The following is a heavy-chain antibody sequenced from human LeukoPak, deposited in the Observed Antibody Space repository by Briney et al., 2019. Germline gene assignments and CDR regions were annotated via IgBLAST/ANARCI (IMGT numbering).Heavy chain of an antibody. CDR3: VKVLAGWVRPGDY. J-gene: IGHJ4*02. V-gene: IGHV3-30-3*01. D-gene: IGHD5-12*01. Sequence: SGGSLRLSCAASGFTFRSYGVHWVRQAPGKGLEWVAVISYDGSNKDYADSVKGRFTISRDNSKNTLYLQMNSLRVEDTAVYYCVKVLAGWVRPGDYWGQGTLVTVSS. CDR2: ISYDGSNK. CDR1: GFTFRSYG.